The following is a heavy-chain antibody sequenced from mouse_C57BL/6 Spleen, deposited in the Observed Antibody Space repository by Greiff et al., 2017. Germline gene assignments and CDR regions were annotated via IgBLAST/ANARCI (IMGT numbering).Heavy chain of an antibody. CDR2: INPSNGGT. CDR3: ASGVIITTVVATNY. D-gene: IGHD1-1*01. V-gene: IGHV1-53*01. CDR1: GYTFTSYW. J-gene: IGHJ2*01. Sequence: QVQLQQPGPELVKPGASVKLSCKASGYTFTSYWMNWVKQRPGQGLEWIGNINPSNGGTNDNEKFKSKATLTVDKSSSTAYMQLISLTSEDSAVFYCASGVIITTVVATNYWGQGTTLTVSS.